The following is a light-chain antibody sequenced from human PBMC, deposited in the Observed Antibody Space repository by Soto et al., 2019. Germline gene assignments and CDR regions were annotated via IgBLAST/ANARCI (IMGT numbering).Light chain of an antibody. V-gene: IGKV3-15*01. CDR3: QQYNKWPPYT. CDR2: AAS. CDR1: QSVSSN. J-gene: IGKJ2*01. Sequence: EIVMTQSPANLSVSPGERATLSCRASQSVSSNLAWYQQKPGQAPRLLIYAASTRATGIPARFSGSGSGTEFTLTISSLQSEDFAVYYCQQYNKWPPYTFGQGTKLEIK.